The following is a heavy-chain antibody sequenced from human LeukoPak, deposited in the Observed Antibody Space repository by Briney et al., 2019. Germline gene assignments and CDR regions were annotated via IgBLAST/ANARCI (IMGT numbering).Heavy chain of an antibody. D-gene: IGHD2-2*01. V-gene: IGHV1-18*01. CDR3: ARIGYCSSTSCYRGAFDI. J-gene: IGHJ3*02. CDR2: ISAYNDNT. CDR1: GYTFTTYG. Sequence: ASAMASCKASGYTFTTYGISWVRQSPGQGLEWMGWISAYNDNTNYAQKLQGRVTMTTDTSTSTAYMELRSLRSDDTAVYYCARIGYCSSTSCYRGAFDIWGQGTMVTVSS.